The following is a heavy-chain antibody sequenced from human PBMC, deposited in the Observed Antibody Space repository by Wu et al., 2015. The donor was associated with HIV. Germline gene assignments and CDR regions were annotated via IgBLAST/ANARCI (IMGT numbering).Heavy chain of an antibody. J-gene: IGHJ6*04. CDR1: GGTFSSYA. D-gene: IGHD2-2*02. V-gene: IGHV1-69*12. CDR3: ARDRCSSTSCYTYLGGV. Sequence: QVQLVQSGAEVKKPGSSVKVSCKASGGTFSSYAISWVRQAPGQGLEWMGGIIPIFGTANYAQKFQGRVTITADESTSTAYMELSSLRSEDTAAYYCARDRCSSTSCYTYLGGVWGKGTTVTVSS. CDR2: IIPIFGTA.